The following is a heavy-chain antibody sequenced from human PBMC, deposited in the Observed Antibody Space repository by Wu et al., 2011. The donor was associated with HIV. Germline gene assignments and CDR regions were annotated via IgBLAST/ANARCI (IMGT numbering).Heavy chain of an antibody. V-gene: IGHV1-69*12. J-gene: IGHJ1*01. D-gene: IGHD1-26*01. CDR3: ARGRGMGSGFYPEH. Sequence: QVQLVQSGAEVKKPGSSVKVSCKASGDTFSSYAINWVRQAPGQGLEWMGGIIPVFDTPTYSQKFKGRVTIAADEPTDTVYMTLNSLRSDDTAIYYCARGRGMGSGFYPEHWGQGTLVTVSS. CDR2: IIPVFDTP. CDR1: GDTFSSYA.